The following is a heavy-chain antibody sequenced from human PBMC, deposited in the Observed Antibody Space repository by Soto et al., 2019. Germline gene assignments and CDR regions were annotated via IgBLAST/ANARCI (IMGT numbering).Heavy chain of an antibody. V-gene: IGHV4-4*09. J-gene: IGHJ4*02. CDR3: ARSVATPGTNIDF. D-gene: IGHD6-13*01. CDR1: GGSMNGYY. Sequence: SETLSLTCSVSGGSMNGYYWSWIRQTPGQGLEWLGFIYFSGSTRYNPSLMSRLTISLDRSKRQFSMSLSSVTAADTAVYYCARSVATPGTNIDFWGQGTLVTVSS. CDR2: IYFSGST.